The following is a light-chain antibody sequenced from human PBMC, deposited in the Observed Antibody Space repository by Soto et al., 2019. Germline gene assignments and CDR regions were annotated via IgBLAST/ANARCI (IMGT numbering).Light chain of an antibody. J-gene: IGLJ2*01. CDR2: EVI. CDR3: SSYAGSNIVL. V-gene: IGLV2-8*01. CDR1: SSDVGRYNY. Sequence: QSALTQPPSASGSPGQSVTISCTGTSSDVGRYNYVSWYQQHPGKAPKLMIYEVINRPSGVPDRFSGSKSGNTASLTVSGLQAEDEADYYCSSYAGSNIVLFGGGTQLTVL.